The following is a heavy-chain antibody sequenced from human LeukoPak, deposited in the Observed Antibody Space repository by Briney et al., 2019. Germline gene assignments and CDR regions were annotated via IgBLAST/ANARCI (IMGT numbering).Heavy chain of an antibody. CDR1: GGSIRSSSYY. CDR2: IYYTGGT. J-gene: IGHJ4*02. CDR3: ARHGSGPVGATNY. V-gene: IGHV4-39*01. Sequence: KPSETLSLTCTVSGGSIRSSSYYWGWIRQPPGKGLEWIGSIYYTGGTYYNPSLKSRVTISVDTSENQFSLNLSSVTAADTAVYYCARHGSGPVGATNYWGQGTLVTVSS. D-gene: IGHD1-26*01.